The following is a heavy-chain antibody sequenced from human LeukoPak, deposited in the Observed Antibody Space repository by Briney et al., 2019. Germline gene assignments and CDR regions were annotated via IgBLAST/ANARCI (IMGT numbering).Heavy chain of an antibody. V-gene: IGHV1-18*01. D-gene: IGHD3-10*01. CDR1: GYTFTSYG. J-gene: IGHJ4*02. CDR3: ARAPYYYGSGSYFYY. Sequence: ASVKVSCKASGYTFTSYGISWVRQAPGQGLEWMGWISAYNGNTNYAQKLQGRVTMTTDTSTSTAYMGLRSLRSDDTAVYYCARAPYYYGSGSYFYYWGQGTLVTVSS. CDR2: ISAYNGNT.